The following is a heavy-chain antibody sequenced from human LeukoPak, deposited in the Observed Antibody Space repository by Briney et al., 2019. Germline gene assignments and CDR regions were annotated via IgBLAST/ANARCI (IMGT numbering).Heavy chain of an antibody. D-gene: IGHD4-11*01. Sequence: GESLNILLRAHGYRFRTYLTGLVHQMPGQGLEWMGVIYHTDSDTTYSPSFQGHVTISVDTSTNTAYLHWSSLRASDTATYYCVRHSQKISNQFYLYMDVWGKGTPVTVSS. CDR1: GYRFRTYL. V-gene: IGHV5-51*07. CDR3: VRHSQKISNQFYLYMDV. CDR2: IYHTDSDT. J-gene: IGHJ6*03.